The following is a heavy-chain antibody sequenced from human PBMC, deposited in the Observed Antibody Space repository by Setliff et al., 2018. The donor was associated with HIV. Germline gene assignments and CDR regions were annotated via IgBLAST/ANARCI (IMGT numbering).Heavy chain of an antibody. Sequence: PGGSLRLSCAASGFIFSNYWMHWVRQAPGKGLVGVSRTDKDASGTTYADSVKGRFTISRDNTQNTLYLQMSGLTAEDTAVYYCVRDLELGRPHEDAFDIWGQGTMVTVSS. CDR2: TDKDASGT. J-gene: IGHJ3*02. V-gene: IGHV3-74*03. CDR3: VRDLELGRPHEDAFDI. D-gene: IGHD1-26*01. CDR1: GFIFSNYW.